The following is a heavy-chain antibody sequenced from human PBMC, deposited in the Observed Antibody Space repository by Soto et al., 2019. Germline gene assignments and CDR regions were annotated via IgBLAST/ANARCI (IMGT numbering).Heavy chain of an antibody. V-gene: IGHV4-30-4*01. CDR2: VFYSGAT. D-gene: IGHD3-10*01. Sequence: SETLSLTCNVSGGPIKTGDYYWNWIRQPPGKGLEWIGYVFYSGATNYSPSLKSRAAISMDTSKNQFSLSLTSVTAADTAVYYCARAGFSYGHLLFWGQGIRVTVYS. CDR3: ARAGFSYGHLLF. CDR1: GGPIKTGDYY. J-gene: IGHJ4*02.